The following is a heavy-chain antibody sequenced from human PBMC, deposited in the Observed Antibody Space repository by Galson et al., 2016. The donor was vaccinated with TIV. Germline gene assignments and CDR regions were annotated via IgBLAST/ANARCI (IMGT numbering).Heavy chain of an antibody. J-gene: IGHJ2*01. D-gene: IGHD1-26*01. Sequence: SVKVSCKASGGTFSNYAISWVRQAPGQGLEWMGRIIPILGIANYAKKIQGRATITADKSTSTAYMELSSLRSDDTAVYYCARGTEVGATAYWYFELWGRGTLVTVSS. CDR2: IIPILGIA. CDR3: ARGTEVGATAYWYFEL. V-gene: IGHV1-69*04. CDR1: GGTFSNYA.